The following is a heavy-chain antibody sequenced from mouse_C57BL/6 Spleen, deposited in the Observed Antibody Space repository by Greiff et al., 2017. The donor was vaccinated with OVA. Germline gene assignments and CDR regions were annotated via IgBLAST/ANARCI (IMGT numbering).Heavy chain of an antibody. J-gene: IGHJ3*01. Sequence: QVQLLQPGAELVMPGASVKLSCKASGYTFTSYSMHWVRQRPGQGLEWIGAIDPSDSYTNYNQTFKGRSTLTIDKSSSTAYMQLSSLTSEDSAVYYCARGSDGNAWVGYWGQGTLVTVSA. D-gene: IGHD2-1*01. CDR1: GYTFTSYS. CDR3: ARGSDGNAWVGY. V-gene: IGHV1-69*01. CDR2: IDPSDSYT.